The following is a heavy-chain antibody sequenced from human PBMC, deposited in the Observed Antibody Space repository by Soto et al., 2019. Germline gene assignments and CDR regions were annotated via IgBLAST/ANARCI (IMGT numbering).Heavy chain of an antibody. CDR2: INEDGKKQ. CDR1: GFSFNTYW. J-gene: IGHJ4*02. Sequence: EVQLVESGGGLVQPGGSLRLSCAASGFSFNTYWMSWIRQAPGKGLEWVANINEDGKKQNYVDSVRGRFTISRDNAKTSVHLQMNSLRVEDTAVYYCATRAGAPADWGQGTLVTVSS. D-gene: IGHD6-25*01. V-gene: IGHV3-7*01. CDR3: ATRAGAPAD.